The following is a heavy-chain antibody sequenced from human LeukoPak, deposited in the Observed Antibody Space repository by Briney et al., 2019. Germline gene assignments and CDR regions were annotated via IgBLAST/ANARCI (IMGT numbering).Heavy chain of an antibody. CDR1: GFTFSSYG. CDR3: AKPRYYYGSGQAFDI. D-gene: IGHD3-10*01. Sequence: GGSLRLSCAASGFTFSSYGMHWVRQAPGKGLEWVAVISYDGSNKYYADSVKGRFTISRDNSKNTLYLQMNSLRAEDTAVYYCAKPRYYYGSGQAFDIWGQGTMVTVSS. J-gene: IGHJ3*02. V-gene: IGHV3-30*18. CDR2: ISYDGSNK.